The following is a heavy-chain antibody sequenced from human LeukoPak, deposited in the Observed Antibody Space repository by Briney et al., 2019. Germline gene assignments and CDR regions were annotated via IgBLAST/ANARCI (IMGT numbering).Heavy chain of an antibody. V-gene: IGHV4-59*01. D-gene: IGHD1-26*01. CDR2: MYYSGTT. Sequence: SETLSLTCTVSGGSLTSYYRSWIRQSPGKGLEWIGFMYYSGTTNYNPSLKSRVTISVDTSKKQFSLKLTSVTAADTAVYYCARDSGSYPHWFAPWGQGTLVTVSS. CDR1: GGSLTSYY. J-gene: IGHJ5*02. CDR3: ARDSGSYPHWFAP.